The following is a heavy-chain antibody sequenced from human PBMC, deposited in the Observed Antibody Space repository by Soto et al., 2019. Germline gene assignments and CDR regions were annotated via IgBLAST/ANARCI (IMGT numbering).Heavy chain of an antibody. CDR3: AKSPRGYSSPDMDV. Sequence: PGGSLRLSCAASGFTFSSYAVSWVRQAPGKGLEWVSTISGSGGVTYYADSVKGRFTISRDNSKNTLYLQMYSLRAEDTAVYYCAKSPRGYSSPDMDVWGQGTTVTVS. CDR2: ISGSGGVT. V-gene: IGHV3-23*01. D-gene: IGHD6-13*01. CDR1: GFTFSSYA. J-gene: IGHJ6*02.